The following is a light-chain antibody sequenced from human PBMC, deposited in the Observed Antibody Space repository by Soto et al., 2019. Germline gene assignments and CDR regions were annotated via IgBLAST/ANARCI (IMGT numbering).Light chain of an antibody. CDR1: SSNIGAGYD. CDR3: QSHDNSLRGYV. CDR2: GNN. Sequence: QSVLTQPPSVSWAPGQRVTISCTGSSSNIGAGYDVHWYQQLPGTAPKLLIYGNNNRPSGVPDRFSGSKSATSGSLAITGLQAEDEADYYCQSHDNSLRGYVFGTGTKVTVL. V-gene: IGLV1-40*01. J-gene: IGLJ1*01.